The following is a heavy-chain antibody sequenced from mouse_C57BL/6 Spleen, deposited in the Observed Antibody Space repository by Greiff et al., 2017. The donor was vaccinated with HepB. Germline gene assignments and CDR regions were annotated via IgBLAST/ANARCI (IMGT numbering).Heavy chain of an antibody. Sequence: QVQLKESGAELVRPGASVTLSCKASGYTFTDYEMHWVKQTPVHGLEWIGAIDPETGGTAYNQKFKGKAILTADKSSSTAYMELRSLTSEDSAVYYCTRNPTYYSNYWYFDVWGTGTTVTVSS. CDR3: TRNPTYYSNYWYFDV. D-gene: IGHD2-5*01. CDR1: GYTFTDYE. J-gene: IGHJ1*03. CDR2: IDPETGGT. V-gene: IGHV1-15*01.